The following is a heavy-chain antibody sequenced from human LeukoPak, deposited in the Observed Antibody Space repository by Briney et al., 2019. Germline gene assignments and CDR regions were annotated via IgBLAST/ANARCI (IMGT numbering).Heavy chain of an antibody. CDR3: ARGAPGEPVDY. Sequence: SETLSLTCTVSGGSISHYHWSWIRQPPGKGLEWIGNIYNSGSTNYSPSLKSRVTISVDTSKNQFSLKLSSVTAAVTAVYYCARGAPGEPVDYWGQGTLVTVSS. CDR1: GGSISHYH. D-gene: IGHD3-10*01. J-gene: IGHJ4*02. V-gene: IGHV4-59*08. CDR2: IYNSGST.